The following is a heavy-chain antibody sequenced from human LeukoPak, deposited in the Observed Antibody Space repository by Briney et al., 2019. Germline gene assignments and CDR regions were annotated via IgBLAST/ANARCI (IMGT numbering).Heavy chain of an antibody. V-gene: IGHV4-30-2*01. CDR1: GGSISSGGYS. Sequence: SETLSLTCAVSGGSISSGGYSWSWIRQPPGKGLEWIGYIYHSGSTYYNPSLKSRVTISVDRSKNQFSLKLSSVTAADTAVYYCARAGGWDGDYGQVDYWGQGTLVTVSS. J-gene: IGHJ4*02. D-gene: IGHD4-17*01. CDR2: IYHSGST. CDR3: ARAGGWDGDYGQVDY.